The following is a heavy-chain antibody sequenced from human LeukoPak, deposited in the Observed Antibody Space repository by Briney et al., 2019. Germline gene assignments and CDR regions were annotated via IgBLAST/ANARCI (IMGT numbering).Heavy chain of an antibody. Sequence: GGSLRLSCADSGFTFSSYSMNWVRQAPGKGLEWVSSISSSSSYIYYADSVKGRFTISRDNAKNSLYLQMNSLRAEDTAVYYCARALGENWFDPWGQGTLVTVSS. CDR2: ISSSSSYI. D-gene: IGHD3-10*01. J-gene: IGHJ5*02. CDR1: GFTFSSYS. CDR3: ARALGENWFDP. V-gene: IGHV3-21*01.